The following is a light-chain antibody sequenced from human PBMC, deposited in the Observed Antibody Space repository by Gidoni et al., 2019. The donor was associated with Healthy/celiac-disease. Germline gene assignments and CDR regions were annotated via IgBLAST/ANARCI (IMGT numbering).Light chain of an antibody. J-gene: IGKJ4*01. Sequence: DIQMTQSQPSLSASVGDRVTITCRASQSISSYLNWYQQKPGKAPKLLIYAASSLQSGVPSRFSGSGSGTDFTLTISSLQPEDFATYYCQQSYSTPPVTFXGXTKVEIK. CDR1: QSISSY. CDR2: AAS. CDR3: QQSYSTPPVT. V-gene: IGKV1-39*01.